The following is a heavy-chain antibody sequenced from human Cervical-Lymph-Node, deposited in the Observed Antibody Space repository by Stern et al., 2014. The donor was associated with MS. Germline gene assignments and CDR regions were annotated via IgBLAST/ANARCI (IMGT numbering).Heavy chain of an antibody. CDR2: INVGNGNT. CDR1: GYTFTSYP. D-gene: IGHD3-10*01. Sequence: QVQLVQSGAEVKKPGASVKVSCKPSGYTFTSYPLHWVRQAPGQRPEWMGCINVGNGNTKYSQKFQDRVSITWDTSTITTYMGLTSLISEDTAVYFCAKWSVGSGSSSWGQGTLVTVSS. V-gene: IGHV1-3*01. CDR3: AKWSVGSGSSS. J-gene: IGHJ4*02.